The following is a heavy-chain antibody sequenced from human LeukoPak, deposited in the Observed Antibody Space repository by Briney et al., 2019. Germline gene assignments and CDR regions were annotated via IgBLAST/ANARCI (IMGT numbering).Heavy chain of an antibody. J-gene: IGHJ4*02. D-gene: IGHD3-22*01. CDR3: VRMSYYEKSGYSPFDS. Sequence: PSETLSLTCTVSNDSISSTISFWGWIRQPPGKGLEWIGSIYYSGTAYYSPSLKSRVTISVDMSKSQFSLKLTSVTAADTAIYYCVRMSYYEKSGYSPFDSWGQGTLFTVSS. CDR2: IYYSGTA. CDR1: NDSISSTISF. V-gene: IGHV4-39*01.